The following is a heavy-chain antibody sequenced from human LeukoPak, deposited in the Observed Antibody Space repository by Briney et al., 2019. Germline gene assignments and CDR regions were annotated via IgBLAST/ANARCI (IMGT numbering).Heavy chain of an antibody. CDR1: GGSFSGYY. V-gene: IGHV4-34*01. J-gene: IGHJ3*02. D-gene: IGHD6-25*01. CDR2: INQSGGT. CDR3: ATIQRDHAFDI. Sequence: SETLSLTCAVYGGSFSGYYWSWIRQPPGKRLEWIGEINQSGGTNYNPSLRSRVSISVDTSKNQFSLKLSSMTAADTAVYFCATIQRDHAFDIWGQGTMVTVSS.